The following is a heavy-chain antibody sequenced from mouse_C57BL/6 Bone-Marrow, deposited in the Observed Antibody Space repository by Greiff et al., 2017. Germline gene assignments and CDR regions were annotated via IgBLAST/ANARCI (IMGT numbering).Heavy chain of an antibody. CDR3: ARLRTYYSNYFDY. D-gene: IGHD2-5*01. Sequence: QVQLQQPGAELVRPGSSVKLSCKASGYTFTSYWMDWVKQRPGQGLEWIGNIYPSDSETHYNQKFKDKATLTVDKSSSTAYMQLSSLTSEDSAVYYCARLRTYYSNYFDYWGQGTTLTVSS. J-gene: IGHJ2*01. V-gene: IGHV1-61*01. CDR2: IYPSDSET. CDR1: GYTFTSYW.